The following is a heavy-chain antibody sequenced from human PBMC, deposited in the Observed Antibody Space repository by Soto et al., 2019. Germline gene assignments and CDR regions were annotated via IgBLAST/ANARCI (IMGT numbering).Heavy chain of an antibody. J-gene: IGHJ4*02. D-gene: IGHD3-10*01. Sequence: EVQLVESGGGLVQPGGSLRLSCAASGFTVTSSYMTWVRQAPGKGLEWVSVIYSGHSPYYADSVKGRFIISRDKSNNTLYLQMNGLRAEDTAVYYCARVRGHYYGDYWGQGILVTVSS. CDR2: IYSGHSP. V-gene: IGHV3-66*01. CDR1: GFTVTSSY. CDR3: ARVRGHYYGDY.